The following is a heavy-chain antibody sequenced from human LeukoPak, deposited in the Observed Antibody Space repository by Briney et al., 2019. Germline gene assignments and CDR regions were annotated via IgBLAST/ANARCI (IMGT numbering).Heavy chain of an antibody. V-gene: IGHV4-61*02. CDR3: ARLYYDFWSGYYFDP. CDR1: GGSISSGSYY. J-gene: IGHJ5*02. Sequence: PSQTLSLTCTVSGGSISSGSYYWSWIRQPAGKGLEWIGRIYTSGSTNYNPSLKSRVTISVDTSKNQFSLKLSSVTAADTAVYYCARLYYDFWSGYYFDPWGQGTLVTVSS. D-gene: IGHD3-3*01. CDR2: IYTSGST.